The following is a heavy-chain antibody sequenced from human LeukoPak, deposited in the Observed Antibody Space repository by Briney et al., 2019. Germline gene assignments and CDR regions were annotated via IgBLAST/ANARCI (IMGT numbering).Heavy chain of an antibody. V-gene: IGHV4-61*01. CDR3: ASGYSYGYGFWYFDL. CDR1: GGSVSSGSYY. Sequence: SETLSLTCTVSGGSVSSGSYYWSWIRQPPGKGLEWIGYIYYSGSTNYNPSLKRRATISVDTSKKQFSLKLSSVTAADTAVYYCASGYSYGYGFWYFDLWGRGTLVTVSS. CDR2: IYYSGST. J-gene: IGHJ2*01. D-gene: IGHD5-18*01.